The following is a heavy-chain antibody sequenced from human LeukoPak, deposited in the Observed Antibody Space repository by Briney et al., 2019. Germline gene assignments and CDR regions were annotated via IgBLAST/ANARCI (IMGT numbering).Heavy chain of an antibody. CDR3: AKDQGSGWTFDY. Sequence: AGGSLRLSCAPSGFIFSRYVMSWVRQAPGKGLEWVSGISGSGGSTDYADSVKGRFTISRDNSKNTLYLQMNSLRAEDTAVYYCAKDQGSGWTFDYWGQGTLVTVSS. D-gene: IGHD6-19*01. J-gene: IGHJ4*02. CDR1: GFIFSRYV. V-gene: IGHV3-23*01. CDR2: ISGSGGST.